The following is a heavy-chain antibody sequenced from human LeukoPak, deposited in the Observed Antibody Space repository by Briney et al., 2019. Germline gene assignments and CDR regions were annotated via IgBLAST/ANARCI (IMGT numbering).Heavy chain of an antibody. D-gene: IGHD2-15*01. CDR2: FYSGGST. CDR3: AREGVGYPDAFDI. J-gene: IGHJ3*02. Sequence: PGGSLRLSCAASGFTVSNNYMSWVRQAPGKGLEWVSVFYSGGSTYYADSVKGRFTSSRDNAKNTLYLQMNSLRAEDTAVYYCAREGVGYPDAFDIWAKGQWSPSLQ. CDR1: GFTVSNNY. V-gene: IGHV3-53*01.